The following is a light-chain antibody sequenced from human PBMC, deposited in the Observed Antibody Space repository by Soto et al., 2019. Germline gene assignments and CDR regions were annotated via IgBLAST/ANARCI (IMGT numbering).Light chain of an antibody. Sequence: EIVLAQSPATLSLSPGERATLSCRASQSVGNSLAWYLQKPGQAPRLLIYAASDRATGIPARFSGSGPGTGFNLTISSLEPEDFAVYYCQQRSDWTRTFGPGTKLE. CDR3: QQRSDWTRT. CDR1: QSVGNS. J-gene: IGKJ2*01. CDR2: AAS. V-gene: IGKV3D-11*02.